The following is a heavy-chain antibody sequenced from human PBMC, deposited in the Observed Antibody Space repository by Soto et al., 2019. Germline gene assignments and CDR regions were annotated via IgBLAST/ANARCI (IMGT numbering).Heavy chain of an antibody. CDR2: IIPIFGTT. CDR3: ARDNLEDIDLRGYCFDS. D-gene: IGHD3-3*01. CDR1: GATFSTSS. Sequence: QVQLEQSGAEVKKPGSSVKVSCKVSGATFSTSSISWVRQAPGQGLEWMGAIIPIFGTTHYAQEFQGSLTITADESTRTAYMELSTLGSQDTALYFCARDNLEDIDLRGYCFDSWGQGTLVTVSS. J-gene: IGHJ4*02. V-gene: IGHV1-69*01.